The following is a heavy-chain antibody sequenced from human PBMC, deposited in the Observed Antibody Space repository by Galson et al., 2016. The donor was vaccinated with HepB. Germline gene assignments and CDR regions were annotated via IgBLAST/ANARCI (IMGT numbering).Heavy chain of an antibody. Sequence: CAISGDSVSSNSAAWNWIRQSPSRGLEWLGWTYYRSRWYTDYALSVKSRIIINADTSKNQFSPQLNSVTPEDTAVYYCARALLYEQPTPWGMDVWGQGTTVIVSS. D-gene: IGHD3-3*01. CDR2: TYYRSRWYT. V-gene: IGHV6-1*01. J-gene: IGHJ6*02. CDR1: GDSVSSNSAA. CDR3: ARALLYEQPTPWGMDV.